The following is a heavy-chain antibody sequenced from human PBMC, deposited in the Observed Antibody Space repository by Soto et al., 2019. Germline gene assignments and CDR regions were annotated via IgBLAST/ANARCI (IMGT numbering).Heavy chain of an antibody. CDR1: GYTFTSYY. J-gene: IGHJ5*02. Sequence: ASVKVSCEASGYTFTSYYMHWVRQAPGQGLEWMGIINPSGGSTSYAQKFQGRVTMTRDTSTSTVYMELSSLRSEDTAVYYCARSLRKAWFDPWGQGTLVTVSS. CDR3: ARSLRKAWFDP. V-gene: IGHV1-46*03. CDR2: INPSGGST. D-gene: IGHD3-16*01.